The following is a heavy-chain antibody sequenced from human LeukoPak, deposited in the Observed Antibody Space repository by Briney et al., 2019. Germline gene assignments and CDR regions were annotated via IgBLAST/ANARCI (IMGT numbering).Heavy chain of an antibody. Sequence: ASVKVSCTASGYTFTDYSMHWVGQAPGQGLEWMGWINPNIGGTNYAPKFQGRVTMTRDTSIRTAYMELSSLRADDTAVYYCARDHRQQLAYWFDPWGQGTLVTVSS. CDR1: GYTFTDYS. CDR2: INPNIGGT. CDR3: ARDHRQQLAYWFDP. D-gene: IGHD6-13*01. V-gene: IGHV1-2*02. J-gene: IGHJ5*02.